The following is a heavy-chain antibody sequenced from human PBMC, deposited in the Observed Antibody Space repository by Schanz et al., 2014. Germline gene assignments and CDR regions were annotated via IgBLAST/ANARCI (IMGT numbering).Heavy chain of an antibody. D-gene: IGHD3-10*01. J-gene: IGHJ3*02. Sequence: VHLLESGGGLLEPGGSLRLSCAASGFTFGDYAMTSVRQAPGKGLEWVSAISGSGGSTYYADSGKGRFTISRDNTKNTVHLQMNSLRAEDTAVYYCAKGRFGELSAFDIWGQGTMVTVS. CDR2: ISGSGGST. CDR3: AKGRFGELSAFDI. V-gene: IGHV3-23*01. CDR1: GFTFGDYA.